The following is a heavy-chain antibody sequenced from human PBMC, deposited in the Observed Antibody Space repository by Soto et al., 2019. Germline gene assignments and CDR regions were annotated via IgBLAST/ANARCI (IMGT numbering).Heavy chain of an antibody. V-gene: IGHV4-31*03. D-gene: IGHD2-15*01. CDR1: GGSISSGGYY. CDR2: IYYSGST. J-gene: IGHJ6*03. Sequence: PSETLSLTCTVSGGSISSGGYYWSWIRQHPGKGLEWIGYIYYSGSTYYNQSLKSRVTISVDTSKNQFSLKLSSVTAADTAVYYCARQWGYCSGGSWCYYYYMDVWGKGTTVTVSS. CDR3: ARQWGYCSGGSWCYYYYMDV.